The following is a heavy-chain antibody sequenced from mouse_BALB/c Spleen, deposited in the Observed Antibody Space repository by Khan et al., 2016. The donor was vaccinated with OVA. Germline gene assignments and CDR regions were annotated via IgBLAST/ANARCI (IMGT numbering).Heavy chain of an antibody. CDR3: ERRGLRWDFDY. CDR1: GYTFINYW. J-gene: IGHJ2*01. Sequence: QVQLKESGAELAKPGASVKMSCKASGYTFINYWILWVKQRPGQGLEWIGYINPSTGYTEYNQNFKDKATLTADKSSSTAYMQLSSLTSEDSAVYYCERRGLRWDFDYWGQGTTLPVSS. D-gene: IGHD1-1*01. V-gene: IGHV1-7*01. CDR2: INPSTGYT.